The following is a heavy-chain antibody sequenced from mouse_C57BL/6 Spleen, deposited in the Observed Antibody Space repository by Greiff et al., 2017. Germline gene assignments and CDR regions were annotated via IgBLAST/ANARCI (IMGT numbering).Heavy chain of an antibody. CDR2: IDPETGGT. D-gene: IGHD2-1*01. J-gene: IGHJ1*03. CDR1: GYTFTDYE. Sequence: QVQLQQSGAELVRPGASVTLSCKASGYTFTDYEMHWVKQTPVHGLEWIGAIDPETGGTAYNQKFKGKAILTADKSSSTAYMELRSLTSEDSAVYYCTGGRSLRSFDVWGTGTTVTVSS. CDR3: TGGRSLRSFDV. V-gene: IGHV1-15*01.